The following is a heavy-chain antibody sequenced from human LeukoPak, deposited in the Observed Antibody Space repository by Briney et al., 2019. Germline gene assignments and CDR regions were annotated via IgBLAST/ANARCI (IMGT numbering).Heavy chain of an antibody. CDR2: ISSSGSTI. J-gene: IGHJ4*02. V-gene: IGHV3-48*03. D-gene: IGHD3-10*01. Sequence: GGSLRLSCAASGFTFSSYEMNWVRQAPGKGLEWVSYISSSGSTIYYADSVKGRFTISRDNAKNSLYLQMNSLRAEDTAVYYCARELLWFGESRYFDYWGQGTLVTVSS. CDR3: ARELLWFGESRYFDY. CDR1: GFTFSSYE.